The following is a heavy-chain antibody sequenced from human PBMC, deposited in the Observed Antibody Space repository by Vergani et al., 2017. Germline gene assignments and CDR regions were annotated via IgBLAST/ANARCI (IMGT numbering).Heavy chain of an antibody. CDR3: ARDQWDDDGPRGWFAP. D-gene: IGHD5-24*01. CDR1: GASIPSYF. V-gene: IGHV4-4*07. Sequence: VQLQESGPGLLKPSETLSLTCSVSGASIPSYFWSWIRQPAGKGLEWLGRVHTDGTAYYNPSLRTRVRLSADLSQSQFSLKMTSLTAADTAVYFCARDQWDDDGPRGWFAPWGQGILVTVSS. CDR2: VHTDGTA. J-gene: IGHJ5*02.